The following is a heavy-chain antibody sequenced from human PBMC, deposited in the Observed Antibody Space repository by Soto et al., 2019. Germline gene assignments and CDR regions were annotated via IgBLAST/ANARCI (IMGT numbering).Heavy chain of an antibody. CDR1: GGSISSYY. J-gene: IGHJ6*02. Sequence: ETLSLTCTVSGGSISSYYWNWIRQPPGKGLEWIGYIYYSGITNYNPSLKSRVTISGDTSKSQFSLKLSSVTAADTAVYYCARADIVVVPAATYYYGIDVWGQGTTVTVSS. V-gene: IGHV4-59*01. CDR2: IYYSGIT. D-gene: IGHD2-2*01. CDR3: ARADIVVVPAATYYYGIDV.